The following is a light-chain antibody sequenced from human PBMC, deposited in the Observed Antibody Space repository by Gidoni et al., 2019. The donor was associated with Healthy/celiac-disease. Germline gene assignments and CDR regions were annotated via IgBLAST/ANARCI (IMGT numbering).Light chain of an antibody. V-gene: IGLV2-14*01. J-gene: IGLJ2*01. CDR3: SSYTSSRTLEV. Sequence: SALTHPASVSGSPGHSIDISCPRTSSDDGGYNYVSWYQQHPGKAPQLMIYEVSNRPSGVSTRLCGPKSGNTASLIISGLQAEDEADYFCSSYTSSRTLEVFGGGTKLTVL. CDR2: EVS. CDR1: SSDDGGYNY.